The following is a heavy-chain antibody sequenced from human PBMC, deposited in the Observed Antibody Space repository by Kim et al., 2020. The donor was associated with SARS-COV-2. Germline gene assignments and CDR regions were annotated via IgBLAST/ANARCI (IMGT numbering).Heavy chain of an antibody. V-gene: IGHV1-69*01. Sequence: QKYQGRVTITADESRSTAYMELSSLRSEDTAVYYCARAWCSLQYDAFDIWGQGTMVTVSS. D-gene: IGHD2-8*01. J-gene: IGHJ3*02. CDR3: ARAWCSLQYDAFDI.